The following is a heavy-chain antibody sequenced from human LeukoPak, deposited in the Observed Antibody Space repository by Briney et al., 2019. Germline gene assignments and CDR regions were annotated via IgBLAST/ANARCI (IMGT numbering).Heavy chain of an antibody. V-gene: IGHV1-46*01. Sequence: ASVKVSCKASGGTFSSYAISWVRQAPGQGLEWMGIINPSGGSTSYAQKFQGRVTMTRDTSTSTVYMELSSLRSEDTAVYYCARSSYDSSGYYGDFDYWGQGTLVTVSS. CDR2: INPSGGST. CDR1: GGTFSSYA. D-gene: IGHD3-22*01. CDR3: ARSSYDSSGYYGDFDY. J-gene: IGHJ4*02.